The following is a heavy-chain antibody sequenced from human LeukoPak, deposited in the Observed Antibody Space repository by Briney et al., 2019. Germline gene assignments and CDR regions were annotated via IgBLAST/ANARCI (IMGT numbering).Heavy chain of an antibody. V-gene: IGHV3-21*01. D-gene: IGHD5-18*01. CDR2: ISISSSYI. CDR3: ARRQDTDMVFLDY. Sequence: PGGSLRLSCAASGFIFSSYSMNWVRQAPGKGLEWVSSISISSSYIYYADSMKGRFTIPRDNAKNSLYLQMNSLRAEDTAVYYCARRQDTDMVFLDYWGQGTLVTVSS. CDR1: GFIFSSYS. J-gene: IGHJ4*02.